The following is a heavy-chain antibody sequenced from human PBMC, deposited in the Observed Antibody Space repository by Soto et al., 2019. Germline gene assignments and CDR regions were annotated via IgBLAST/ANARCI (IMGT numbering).Heavy chain of an antibody. CDR3: ARHLHSDSVHISPVSPDY. D-gene: IGHD4-4*01. J-gene: IGHJ4*02. Sequence: ESLQISYKTSGDKFRSYWIGWVRQMPGKGLEWMGIIYPGDSNTRYSPSFQGQVTISADKSISTAFLQWSSLKAADSAMYYCARHLHSDSVHISPVSPDYWGQGTLVTVSS. CDR2: IYPGDSNT. V-gene: IGHV5-51*01. CDR1: GDKFRSYW.